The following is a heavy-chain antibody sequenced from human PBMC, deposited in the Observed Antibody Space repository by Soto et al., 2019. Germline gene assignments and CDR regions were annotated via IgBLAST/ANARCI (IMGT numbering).Heavy chain of an antibody. V-gene: IGHV1-18*01. Sequence: QVQLVQSGAEVKKPGASVKVSCKASGYTFTSYGISWVRQAPGQGLEWMGWISAYNGNTNYAQKLQGRVTMTTDTSTSTAYTGLRRLRSDYTAAYYCARDRPVAGTYLSLDYWCQGPLVTVSS. CDR1: GYTFTSYG. CDR2: ISAYNGNT. CDR3: ARDRPVAGTYLSLDY. J-gene: IGHJ4*02. D-gene: IGHD6-19*01.